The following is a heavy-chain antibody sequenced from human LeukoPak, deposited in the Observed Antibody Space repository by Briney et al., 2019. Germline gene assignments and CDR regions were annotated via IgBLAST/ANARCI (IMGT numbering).Heavy chain of an antibody. CDR2: INPNSGGT. V-gene: IGHV1-2*02. J-gene: IGHJ4*02. CDR3: AQSSGWDSLKY. Sequence: ASVNVSCKASGHTFTGYYMHWVRQAPGQGLEWMGWINPNSGGTNHAQKFQGRVSMTRDTSISTAYMELSRLRSDDTAVYYCAQSSGWDSLKYWGQGALATVSS. D-gene: IGHD6-19*01. CDR1: GHTFTGYY.